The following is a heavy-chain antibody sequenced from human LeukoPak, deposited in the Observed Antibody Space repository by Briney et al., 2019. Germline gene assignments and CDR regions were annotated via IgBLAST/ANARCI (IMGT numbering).Heavy chain of an antibody. CDR3: ARQVRDSSGYYKASYFDY. CDR1: GGSISSSSSY. D-gene: IGHD3-22*01. J-gene: IGHJ4*02. V-gene: IGHV4-39*01. CDR2: IYYSGST. Sequence: SETLSLTCTASGGSISSSSSYWGWIRQPPGKGLECIGIIYYSGSTYYNPSLKSRVTISVDTSKNQFSLKLNSVTAADTAVYYCARQVRDSSGYYKASYFDYWGQGTLVTVSS.